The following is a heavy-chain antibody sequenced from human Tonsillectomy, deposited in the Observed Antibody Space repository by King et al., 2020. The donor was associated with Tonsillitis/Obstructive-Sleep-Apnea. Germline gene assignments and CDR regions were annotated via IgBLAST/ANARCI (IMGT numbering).Heavy chain of an antibody. D-gene: IGHD3-3*01. J-gene: IGHJ6*02. Sequence: QLVQSGAEVKKPGASVKVSCKASGYTFTSYGISWVRQAPGQGLEWMGWISAYNGNTNYAQKLQGRVTMTTDTSKSTAYMELRSLRSDDTAVYYCARDPRYDFWSGRGNYYYYGMDVWGQGTTVTVSS. CDR2: ISAYNGNT. CDR1: GYTFTSYG. CDR3: ARDPRYDFWSGRGNYYYYGMDV. V-gene: IGHV1-18*01.